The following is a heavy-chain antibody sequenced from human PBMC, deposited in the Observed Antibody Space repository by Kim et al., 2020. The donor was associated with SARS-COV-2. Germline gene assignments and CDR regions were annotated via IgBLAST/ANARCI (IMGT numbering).Heavy chain of an antibody. CDR1: GITFSDYA. CDR3: VAPGSPMIGGPGGNFDH. CDR2: IAYDGSDQ. J-gene: IGHJ4*02. D-gene: IGHD1-26*01. Sequence: GGSLRLSCVASGITFSDYALHWVRQAPGKGLEWVAVIAYDGSDQYYADSVNGRFTISRDNSKKTLYLQMNSVTFEDTAVYYCVAPGSPMIGGPGGNFDHWGQGTRVTVSS. V-gene: IGHV3-30*04.